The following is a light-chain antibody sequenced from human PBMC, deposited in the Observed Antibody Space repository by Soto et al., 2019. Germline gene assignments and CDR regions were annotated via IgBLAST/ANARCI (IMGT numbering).Light chain of an antibody. CDR2: EVS. CDR3: SSYAGSTPVV. J-gene: IGLJ2*01. CDR1: NSDVGDYNY. V-gene: IGLV2-8*01. Sequence: QSALTQPPSASGSPGQSVTISCTGTNSDVGDYNYVSWYQQHPGKAPKLMIYEVSKRPSGVPDRFSGSKSGNTASLTVSGLQAEDEADYFCSSYAGSTPVVFGGGTQLTVL.